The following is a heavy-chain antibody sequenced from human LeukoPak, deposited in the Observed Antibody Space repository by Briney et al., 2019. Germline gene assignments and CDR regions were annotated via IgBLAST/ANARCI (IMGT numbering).Heavy chain of an antibody. D-gene: IGHD1-26*01. Sequence: GSLRLSCAASGFTFSSYSMNWVRQAPGKGLEWVSSITSSSRYIYYADSVKGRFTISRDNAKNSLYLQMNSLRAEDTAVYYCARDRGSYTLDYWGQGALVTVSS. CDR1: GFTFSSYS. V-gene: IGHV3-21*01. CDR3: ARDRGSYTLDY. J-gene: IGHJ4*02. CDR2: ITSSSRYI.